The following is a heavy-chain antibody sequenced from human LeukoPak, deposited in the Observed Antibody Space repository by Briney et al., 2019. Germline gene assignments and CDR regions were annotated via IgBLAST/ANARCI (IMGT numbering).Heavy chain of an antibody. J-gene: IGHJ4*02. Sequence: SETLSLTYTVSGASISSGSYYWNWIRQPAGKGLEWIGRIYTSGNINYNPSLKSRVTISVDTSKNQFSLKLSSVTAADTAVYYCARSGCSSTSCYQADYWGQGTLVTVSS. CDR1: GASISSGSYY. V-gene: IGHV4-61*02. CDR3: ARSGCSSTSCYQADY. CDR2: IYTSGNI. D-gene: IGHD2-2*01.